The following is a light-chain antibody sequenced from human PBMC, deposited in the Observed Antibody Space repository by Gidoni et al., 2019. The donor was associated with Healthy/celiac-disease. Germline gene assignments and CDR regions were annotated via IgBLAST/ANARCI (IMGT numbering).Light chain of an antibody. J-gene: IGKJ4*01. CDR2: LGS. CDR3: MQALQTPLT. CDR1: QSLLHSNGYKY. V-gene: IGKV2-28*01. Sequence: ILITHSPLSMPVTPGYPASISCRSSQSLLHSNGYKYLDWYLQQPGQSPQLLIYLGSNRSSGVPDRFSGSGSGTEFTLKISRVEAEDVGVYYCMQALQTPLTFGGGTKVEIK.